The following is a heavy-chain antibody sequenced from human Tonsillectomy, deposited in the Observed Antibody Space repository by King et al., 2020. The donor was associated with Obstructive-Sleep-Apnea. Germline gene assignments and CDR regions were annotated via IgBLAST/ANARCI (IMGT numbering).Heavy chain of an antibody. V-gene: IGHV3-11*01. CDR2: ISSSSVGSTI. Sequence: VQLVESGGGLVKPGGSLRLSCAGSGITLSDYYMSWIRQAPGKGLEWVAYISSSSVGSTIYYSDSLKGRFAISRDNAKNSVYLQMNSLTAEDTAVYYCARRVAFDVWGQGTTVIVSS. CDR1: GITLSDYY. CDR3: ARRVAFDV. J-gene: IGHJ3*01.